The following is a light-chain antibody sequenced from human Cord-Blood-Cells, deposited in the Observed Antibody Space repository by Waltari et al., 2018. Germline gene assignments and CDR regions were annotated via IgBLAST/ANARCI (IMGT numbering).Light chain of an antibody. CDR2: KAS. CDR1: QSISSW. CDR3: LQYNSSPYT. V-gene: IGKV1-5*03. Sequence: DIQMTQSPSTLSASVGDRVTITCRASQSISSWLAWYQQKPGKAPKLLIYKASSLESGVPSRFSCSGSGTEFTLTISSLQPDDFATYYCLQYNSSPYTFGQGTKLEIK. J-gene: IGKJ2*01.